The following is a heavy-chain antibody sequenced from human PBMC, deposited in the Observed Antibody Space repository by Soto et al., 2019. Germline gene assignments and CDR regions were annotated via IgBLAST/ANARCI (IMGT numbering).Heavy chain of an antibody. J-gene: IGHJ4*02. CDR2: IYSGDST. CDR1: GFIVSSNY. D-gene: IGHD4-4*01. CDR3: VRSADYTNYLFDY. Sequence: GWSLRLSCAASGFIVSSNYMNWVRQAPGKGLEWVSVIYSGDSTYYADSVKGRFTISRDNSKNTLYLQMNSLRAEDTAVYFCVRSADYTNYLFDYWGQGTLVTVSS. V-gene: IGHV3-53*01.